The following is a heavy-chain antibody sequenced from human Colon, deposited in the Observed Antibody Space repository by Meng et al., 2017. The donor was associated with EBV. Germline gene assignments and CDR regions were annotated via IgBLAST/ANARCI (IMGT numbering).Heavy chain of an antibody. D-gene: IGHD3-10*01. CDR2: IFHSGST. J-gene: IGHJ5*02. Sequence: QVQLQESGPGLGKPSGTLSRTCAVSGGSISSNNWWSWVRQPPGKGLEWIGEIFHSGSTKHNPSLKSRVTMSMDKSKNQFSLRLSSVTAADTAVYYCASSDYYGSGSYYPWGQGTLVTVSS. CDR3: ASSDYYGSGSYYP. V-gene: IGHV4-4*02. CDR1: GGSISSNNW.